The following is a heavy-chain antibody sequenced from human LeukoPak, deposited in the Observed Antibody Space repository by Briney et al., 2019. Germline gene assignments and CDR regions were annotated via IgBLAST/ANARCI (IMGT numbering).Heavy chain of an antibody. V-gene: IGHV1-69*13. CDR1: GGTFSRYA. Sequence: GASVKVSCKASGGTFSRYAISWVRQAPGQGLEWMGGINPIFGTANYAQKFQGRVTITADESTSTAYMELSSLRSEDAAAYYCARDNGRCPDCPYGMDAWGQGTKVTVSS. D-gene: IGHD1-26*01. CDR2: INPIFGTA. J-gene: IGHJ6*02. CDR3: ARDNGRCPDCPYGMDA.